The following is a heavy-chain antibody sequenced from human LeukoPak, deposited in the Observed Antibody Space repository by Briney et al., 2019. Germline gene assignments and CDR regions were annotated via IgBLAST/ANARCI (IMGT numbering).Heavy chain of an antibody. CDR2: IKQDGSEK. Sequence: GGSLRLSCAASGFTFSSYWMSWVRQAPGKGLEWVANIKQDGSEKYYVDSVKGRFTISRDNAKNSLYLQMNSLRAEDTAVYYCASVYYGSGGDWFDPWGQGTLVTVSS. CDR3: ASVYYGSGGDWFDP. J-gene: IGHJ5*02. V-gene: IGHV3-7*01. CDR1: GFTFSSYW. D-gene: IGHD3-10*01.